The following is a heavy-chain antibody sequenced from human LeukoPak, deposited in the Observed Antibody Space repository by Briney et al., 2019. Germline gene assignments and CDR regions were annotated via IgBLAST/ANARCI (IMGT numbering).Heavy chain of an antibody. CDR3: AKEAPDLSSGSYYF. J-gene: IGHJ4*02. V-gene: IGHV3-23*01. Sequence: GGSLRLSGAASGFIFSNYGMSWVRQAPGKGLEWVSAISGSGGSTYYADSVKGRFTISRDNSKNTLYLQMNSLRADDTAVYYCAKEAPDLSSGSYYFWGQGTLVTVSS. CDR2: ISGSGGST. CDR1: GFIFSNYG. D-gene: IGHD1-26*01.